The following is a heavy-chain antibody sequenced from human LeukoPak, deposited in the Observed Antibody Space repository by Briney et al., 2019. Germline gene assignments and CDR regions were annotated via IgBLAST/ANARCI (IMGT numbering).Heavy chain of an antibody. CDR2: IYTSGST. J-gene: IGHJ6*04. CDR3: ARFPSGDV. Sequence: RSSETLSLPCTVSVGAISSGSYYWSWIRQPAGKGLEWIGRIYTSGSTNYHPSLKSRVTISVDTSKNQFSLKLSSVTAADTAVYYCARFPSGDVWGKGTTVTVSS. CDR1: VGAISSGSYY. V-gene: IGHV4-61*02. D-gene: IGHD6-25*01.